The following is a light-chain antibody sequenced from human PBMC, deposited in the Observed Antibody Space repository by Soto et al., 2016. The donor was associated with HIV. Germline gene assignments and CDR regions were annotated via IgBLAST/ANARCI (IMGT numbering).Light chain of an antibody. CDR3: QVWDNSSDHVL. V-gene: IGLV3-21*03. CDR2: DDR. Sequence: SYVLTQPPSVSVAPGKTARITCGGNNIGSKSVHWYQQKPGQAPVLVVYDDRDRPSGIPERFSGSNSGNTATLTISRVEARDEADYYCQVWDNSSDHVLFGGGTKLTVL. CDR1: NIGSKS. J-gene: IGLJ2*01.